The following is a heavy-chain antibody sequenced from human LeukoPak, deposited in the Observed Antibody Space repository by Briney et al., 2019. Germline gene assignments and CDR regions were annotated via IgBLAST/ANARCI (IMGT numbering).Heavy chain of an antibody. J-gene: IGHJ5*02. CDR3: ARGRYGYSWFDP. D-gene: IGHD5-18*01. CDR1: GGSLSGYY. V-gene: IGHV4-34*01. CDR2: INHSGST. Sequence: PSETLSLTCAVYGGSLSGYYWSWIRQPPGKGLEWIGEINHSGSTNYNPSLKSRVTISVDTSKNQFSLKLSSVTAADTAVYYCARGRYGYSWFDPWGQGTLVTVSS.